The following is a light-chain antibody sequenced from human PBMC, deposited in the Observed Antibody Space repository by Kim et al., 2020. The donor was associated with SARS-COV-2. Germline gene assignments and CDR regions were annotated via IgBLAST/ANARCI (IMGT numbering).Light chain of an antibody. CDR3: TSYAGSHNLV. J-gene: IGLJ2*01. CDR2: EVT. Sequence: GQSVTISCTGTSSDVGGYNYVSWYQQHPGKAPKLMIFEVTKRPSGVPDRFSGSKSGNTAALTVSGLQAEDEADYYCTSYAGSHNLVVGGGTKLTVL. CDR1: SSDVGGYNY. V-gene: IGLV2-8*01.